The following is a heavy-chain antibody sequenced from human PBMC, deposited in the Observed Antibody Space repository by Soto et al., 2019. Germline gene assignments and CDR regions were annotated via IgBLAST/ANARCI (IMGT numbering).Heavy chain of an antibody. J-gene: IGHJ4*02. CDR3: ARDREWEPIQEGLDY. Sequence: GGSLRLSCEVSGFTFSSYCMTWVRQAPGKGLEWVATIKEDGSEKYYVDSVKGRFTISRDNAKNSLYLQMNSLRVVDTAVYYCARDREWEPIQEGLDYWGQGTLVTVSS. V-gene: IGHV3-7*03. CDR2: IKEDGSEK. CDR1: GFTFSSYC. D-gene: IGHD1-26*01.